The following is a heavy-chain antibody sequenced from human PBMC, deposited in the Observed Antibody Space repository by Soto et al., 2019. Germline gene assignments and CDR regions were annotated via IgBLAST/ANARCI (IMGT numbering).Heavy chain of an antibody. J-gene: IGHJ4*02. CDR3: ARIGPYSSSWSYYSDY. D-gene: IGHD6-13*01. CDR1: GYSFTSYW. V-gene: IGHV5-51*01. CDR2: IYPGDSDT. Sequence: PGESLKISCKGSGYSFTSYWIGWVRQMPGKGLEWMGIIYPGDSDTRYSPSFQGQVTISADKSISTAYLQWSSLKASDTAMYYCARIGPYSSSWSYYSDYWGQGTLVTVSS.